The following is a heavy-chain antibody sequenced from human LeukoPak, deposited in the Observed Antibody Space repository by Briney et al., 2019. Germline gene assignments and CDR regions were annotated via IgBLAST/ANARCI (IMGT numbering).Heavy chain of an antibody. CDR2: INTNTRSP. Sequence: ASVKVSCKASGYTFTRYAMNWVRQAPGQGLEWMGWINTNTRSPTYAQGFTGRVAFSLDTSVSTAYLQISSLKAEDTAVYYCARGGFGSRWASDIWGQGAMVTVSS. CDR3: ARGGFGSRWASDI. CDR1: GYTFTRYA. V-gene: IGHV7-4-1*02. J-gene: IGHJ3*02. D-gene: IGHD3-16*01.